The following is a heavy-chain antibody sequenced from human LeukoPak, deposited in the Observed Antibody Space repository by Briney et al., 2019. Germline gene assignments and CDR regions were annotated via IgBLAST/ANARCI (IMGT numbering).Heavy chain of an antibody. J-gene: IGHJ4*02. CDR2: ISYDGSNK. V-gene: IGHV3-30*18. CDR1: GFTFSSYG. D-gene: IGHD1-26*01. CDR3: AKDSSGSSFDY. Sequence: PGGSLRLSCAASGFTFSSYGMHWVRQAPGKGLEWVAVISYDGSNKYYADSVKGRFTISRDNSKNTLYLQMNSLRAEDTAVYYCAKDSSGSSFDYGGQGPLVTVS.